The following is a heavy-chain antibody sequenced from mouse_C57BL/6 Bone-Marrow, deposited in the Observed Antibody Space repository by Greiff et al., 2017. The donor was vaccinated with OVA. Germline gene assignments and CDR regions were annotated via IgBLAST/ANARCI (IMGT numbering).Heavy chain of an antibody. Sequence: EVKLQESGPVLVKPGASVKMSCKASGYTFTDYYMNWVKQSHGKSLEWIGVINPYNGGTSYNQKFKGKATLTVDKSSSTAYMELNSLTSEDSAVYYCARGRGAWFAYWGQGTLVTVSA. CDR1: GYTFTDYY. CDR3: ARGRGAWFAY. J-gene: IGHJ3*01. V-gene: IGHV1-19*01. CDR2: INPYNGGT.